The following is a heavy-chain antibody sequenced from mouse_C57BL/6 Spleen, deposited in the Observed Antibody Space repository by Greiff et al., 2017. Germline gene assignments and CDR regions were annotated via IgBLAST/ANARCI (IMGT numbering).Heavy chain of an antibody. Sequence: QVQLQQPGAELVMPGASVKLSCKASGYTFTSYWMHWVKQRPGQGLEWIGEIDPSDSYTNYNQKFKGKSTLTVDKSSSTAYMQLISLTSEDSAVYYCAKDRSNLDDWGQGTTLTVSS. V-gene: IGHV1-69*01. CDR2: IDPSDSYT. CDR3: AKDRSNLDD. CDR1: GYTFTSYW. D-gene: IGHD2-14*01. J-gene: IGHJ2*01.